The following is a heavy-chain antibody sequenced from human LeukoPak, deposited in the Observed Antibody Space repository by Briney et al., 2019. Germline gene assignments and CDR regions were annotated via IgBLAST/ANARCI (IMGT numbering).Heavy chain of an antibody. CDR3: ARAVVSGLEWLERYFDY. CDR1: GGSISSGGYY. V-gene: IGHV4-31*03. CDR2: IYYSGST. D-gene: IGHD6-19*01. J-gene: IGHJ4*02. Sequence: PSETLSLTCTVSGGSISSGGYYWSWIRQHPGEGLEWIGYIYYSGSTYYNPSLKSRVTISVDTSKNQFSLKLSSVTAADTAVYYCARAVVSGLEWLERYFDYWGQGTLVTVSS.